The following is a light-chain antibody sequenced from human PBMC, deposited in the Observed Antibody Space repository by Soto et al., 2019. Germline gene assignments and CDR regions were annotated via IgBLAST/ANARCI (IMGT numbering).Light chain of an antibody. CDR2: EDD. CDR3: QSYTSSYVI. V-gene: IGLV6-57*04. CDR1: SGSIASNY. Sequence: NFMLTQPHSVSESPGKTVTISCTRSSGSIASNYVQWYRQRPGSAPTTVIYEDDQRPSGVPDRFSGSIDSSSNSASLTISGLKTEDEADYYCQSYTSSYVIFGGGTKLTVL. J-gene: IGLJ2*01.